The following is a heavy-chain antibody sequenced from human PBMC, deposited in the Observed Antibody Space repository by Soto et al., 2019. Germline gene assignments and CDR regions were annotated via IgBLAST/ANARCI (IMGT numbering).Heavy chain of an antibody. J-gene: IGHJ3*02. D-gene: IGHD3-3*01. V-gene: IGHV4-59*01. CDR1: GGSIGGYD. CDR2: IYYSGST. Sequence: PSETLSLTCTVSGGSIGGYDGSWIRQPPGKGLEWIGYIYYSGSTNYNPSLKSRVTISVDTSKNQFSLKLSSVTAADTAVYYCARAVDFWSGYDDAFDIWGQGTMVTVSS. CDR3: ARAVDFWSGYDDAFDI.